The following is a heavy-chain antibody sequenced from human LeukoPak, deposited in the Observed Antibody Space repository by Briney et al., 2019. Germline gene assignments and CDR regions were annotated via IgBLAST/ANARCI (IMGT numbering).Heavy chain of an antibody. J-gene: IGHJ4*02. CDR1: GGSISSGDYY. Sequence: PSQTLSLTCTVSGGSISSGDYYWSWIRQPPGKGLEWIGYIYYSGSTYYNPSLKSRVTTSVDTSKNQFSLKLSSVTAADTAVYYCARGSDSSGYLPSDYWGQGTLVTVSS. CDR2: IYYSGST. V-gene: IGHV4-30-4*01. D-gene: IGHD3-22*01. CDR3: ARGSDSSGYLPSDY.